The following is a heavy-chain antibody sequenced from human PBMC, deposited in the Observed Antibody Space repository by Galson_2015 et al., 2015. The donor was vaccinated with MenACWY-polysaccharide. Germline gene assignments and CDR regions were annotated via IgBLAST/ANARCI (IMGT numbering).Heavy chain of an antibody. J-gene: IGHJ4*02. Sequence: SLRLSCAASGFTFRSYAISWVRQAPGQGLEWVSTISASGGTTHYADAVKGRFVISRDASKSTLYLQLNSLRAEDTATYYCAKATCGSTSCYGFDHWGQGTPVTVSS. D-gene: IGHD2-2*01. CDR2: ISASGGTT. CDR1: GFTFRSYA. CDR3: AKATCGSTSCYGFDH. V-gene: IGHV3-23*01.